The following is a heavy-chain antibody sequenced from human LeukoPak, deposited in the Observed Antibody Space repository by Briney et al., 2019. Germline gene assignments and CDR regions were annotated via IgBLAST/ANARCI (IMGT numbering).Heavy chain of an antibody. CDR2: IHYSGST. J-gene: IGHJ4*02. Sequence: PSETLSLTCTVSGGSVSSGSYYWSWIRQPPGKGLEWIGYIHYSGSTNYNPSLKSRVTISVDTSKNQFSLKLRFVTAVDTAVYYCARDWNQLWFNYWGQGTLVTVSS. D-gene: IGHD3-10*01. V-gene: IGHV4-61*01. CDR3: ARDWNQLWFNY. CDR1: GGSVSSGSYY.